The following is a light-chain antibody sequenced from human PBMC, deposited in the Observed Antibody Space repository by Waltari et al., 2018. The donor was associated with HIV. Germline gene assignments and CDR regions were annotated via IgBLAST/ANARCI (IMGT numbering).Light chain of an antibody. CDR1: NSDVGSYNC. Sequence: QSALTQPPSVSGSPGQSVTISCTGTNSDVGSYNCFSWYQLPPGTSPKLMIYEVNNRPSGVPDRFSGSKSGNTASLTISGLQAEDEADYYCSSYTSSSTLWMFGGGTKLTVL. V-gene: IGLV2-18*02. CDR2: EVN. J-gene: IGLJ3*02. CDR3: SSYTSSSTLWM.